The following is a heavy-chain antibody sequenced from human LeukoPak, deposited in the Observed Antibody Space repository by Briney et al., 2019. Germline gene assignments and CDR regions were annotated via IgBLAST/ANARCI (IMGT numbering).Heavy chain of an antibody. CDR1: GFTFSSYG. CDR2: IRYDGSNK. D-gene: IGHD6-13*01. J-gene: IGHJ4*02. CDR3: AKVQRYSSSWHFDY. V-gene: IGHV3-30*02. Sequence: GGSLRLSCAASGFTFSSYGMHWVRQAPGKGLEWVAFIRYDGSNKYYADSVKGRFTISRDNSKNTLYLQMNSLRAEDTAVYYCAKVQRYSSSWHFDYWGQGTLVTVSS.